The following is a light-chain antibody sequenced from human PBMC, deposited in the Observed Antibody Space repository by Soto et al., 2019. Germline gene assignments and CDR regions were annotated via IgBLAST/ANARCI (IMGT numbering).Light chain of an antibody. CDR2: RTS. CDR3: QQVFT. J-gene: IGKJ3*01. Sequence: SFLTQSPATLYLSPGERATLSCRGSQTAITDYLAWYQQKPGQAPRLLIFRTSSRASGVPDRFSGSTSGTDFIRTITRLGPEDFAVYYGQQVFTFGPGNRVYF. V-gene: IGKV3D-20*02. CDR1: QTAITDY.